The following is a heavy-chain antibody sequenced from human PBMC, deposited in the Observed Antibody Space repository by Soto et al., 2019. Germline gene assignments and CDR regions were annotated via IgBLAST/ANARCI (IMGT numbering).Heavy chain of an antibody. CDR2: ISYSGST. V-gene: IGHV4-31*03. J-gene: IGHJ4*02. Sequence: ALSLTCTVSGDSISRGGFYWSWIRQLPEKGLEWIGHISYSGSTDYNPFLKSRISMSLDTPKNQFSLKLTSVNAADTAVYHCARANPDGFSYCPYYFDYWGKGTPVTVSP. CDR1: GDSISRGGFY. CDR3: ARANPDGFSYCPYYFDY. D-gene: IGHD3-10*01.